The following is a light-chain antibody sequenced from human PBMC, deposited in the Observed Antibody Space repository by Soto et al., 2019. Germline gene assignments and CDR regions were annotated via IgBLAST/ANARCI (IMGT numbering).Light chain of an antibody. J-gene: IGKJ4*01. Sequence: DIQMTQSPSTLSASVGDKVTITCRASQSISTWLAWYQQMPGTAPKVLIQRASSLESGVPSRFSGSGSGTEFTLTLGSLQPDDFATYYCQQYHSYPVTFGGGTKVETK. CDR1: QSISTW. V-gene: IGKV1-5*03. CDR2: RAS. CDR3: QQYHSYPVT.